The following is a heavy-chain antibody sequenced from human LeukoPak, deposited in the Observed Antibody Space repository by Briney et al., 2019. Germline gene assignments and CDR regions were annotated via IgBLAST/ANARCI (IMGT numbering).Heavy chain of an antibody. CDR1: GFTFSAFW. D-gene: IGHD6-6*01. V-gene: IGHV3-7*01. CDR2: IKQDGSQR. J-gene: IGHJ4*02. Sequence: GGSLRLSCTASGFTFSAFWMTWFRQAPGKGPEWVPNIKQDGSQRYYVDSVRGRFTISRDNAKNSLFLQMNGLRAEDTAVYYCARRGGSSSRRSPIDYWGQGTLVTVSS. CDR3: ARRGGSSSRRSPIDY.